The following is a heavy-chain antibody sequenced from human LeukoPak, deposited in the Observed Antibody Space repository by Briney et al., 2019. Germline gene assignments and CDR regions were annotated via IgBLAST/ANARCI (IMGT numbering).Heavy chain of an antibody. V-gene: IGHV3-23*01. CDR1: GFTFSSSA. CDR3: AKDRVAGEYFFDY. Sequence: GGSLRLSCAGSGFTFSSSAMNWVRQAPGKGLEWVSTISGGATSANYADSVKGRFTISRDNSKNTLYLQVNSLRAEDTAVYYCAKDRVAGEYFFDYWGQGTLVTVSS. J-gene: IGHJ4*02. D-gene: IGHD6-19*01. CDR2: ISGGATSA.